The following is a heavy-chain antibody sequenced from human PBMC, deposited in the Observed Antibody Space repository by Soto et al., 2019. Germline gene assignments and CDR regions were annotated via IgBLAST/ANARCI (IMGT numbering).Heavy chain of an antibody. J-gene: IGHJ5*02. CDR1: GFTFSSYA. D-gene: IGHD3-10*01. CDR3: AKSSQITMVRGVPSIGFDP. CDR2: ISGSGGST. Sequence: EVQLLESGGGLVQPGGSLRLSCAASGFTFSSYAMSWVRQAPGKGLEWVSAISGSGGSTYYADSVKGRFTISRDNSKNALYLQMNSLRAEDTAVYYCAKSSQITMVRGVPSIGFDPWGQGTLVTVSS. V-gene: IGHV3-23*01.